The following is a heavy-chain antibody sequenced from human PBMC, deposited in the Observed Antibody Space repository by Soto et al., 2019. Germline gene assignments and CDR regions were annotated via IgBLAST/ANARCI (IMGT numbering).Heavy chain of an antibody. J-gene: IGHJ4*02. CDR1: GFTFSSYG. CDR3: ASETYCDDRSGYCHPKGGYFDY. D-gene: IGHD3-22*01. CDR2: IWYDGSNK. Sequence: QVQLVESGGGVVQPGRSLRLSCAASGFTFSSYGMHWVRQAPGKGLEWVAVIWYDGSNKYYADSVKGRFTISRDNSKNTLYLKMNSLRAEDTAVYYGASETYCDDRSGYCHPKGGYFDYWGQGTLVTVSS. V-gene: IGHV3-33*01.